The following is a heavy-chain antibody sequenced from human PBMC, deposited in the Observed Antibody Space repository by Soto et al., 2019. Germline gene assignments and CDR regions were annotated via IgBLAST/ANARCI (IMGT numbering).Heavy chain of an antibody. CDR2: MSHSGGS. V-gene: IGHV4-61*01. CDR3: ARVERGTATTVVDAFDI. J-gene: IGHJ3*02. D-gene: IGHD1-1*01. CDR1: GGSVNSGNYY. Sequence: PSETLSLTCAVFGGSVNSGNYYWSWIRQPPGKGLEWIGEMSHSGGSHFNPSLKSRVTISVDTSKNQFSLKMSSVTAADTALYYCARVERGTATTVVDAFDIWGPGTMVTVSS.